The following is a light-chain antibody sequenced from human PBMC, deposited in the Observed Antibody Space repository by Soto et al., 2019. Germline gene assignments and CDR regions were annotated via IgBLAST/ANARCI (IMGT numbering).Light chain of an antibody. J-gene: IGKJ4*01. V-gene: IGKV3-11*01. CDR1: QSVTSF. Sequence: EIVLTQSPVTLSLSPGERATLSCRASQSVTSFLAWYQQKPGQAPRLLIYDVSHRATGIPARFSGSGSGTDFSLTISSLEPEYFAVYYCQQRSNWPLTFGGGTKVEIK. CDR3: QQRSNWPLT. CDR2: DVS.